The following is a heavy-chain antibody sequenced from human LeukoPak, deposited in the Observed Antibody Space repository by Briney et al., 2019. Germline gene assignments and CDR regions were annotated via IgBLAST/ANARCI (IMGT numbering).Heavy chain of an antibody. V-gene: IGHV4-59*01. CDR3: ARYNWSDGLYHAFDI. D-gene: IGHD1-20*01. CDR2: IYYSGST. Sequence: PSETLSLTCTVSGGSISSYYWSWIRQPPGKGLEWIGYIYYSGSTNYTPSRKSRVTISVDTSKNQFSLKLSSVTAADTAVYYCARYNWSDGLYHAFDIWGQGTMVTVSS. J-gene: IGHJ3*02. CDR1: GGSISSYY.